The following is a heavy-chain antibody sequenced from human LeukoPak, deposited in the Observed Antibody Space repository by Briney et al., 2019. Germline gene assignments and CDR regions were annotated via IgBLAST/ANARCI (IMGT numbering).Heavy chain of an antibody. V-gene: IGHV3-66*01. CDR2: IYSGGST. Sequence: PGGSLRLSCAASGFTVSSNYMSWVRQAPGKGLEWVSVIYSGGSTYYADSVKGRFTVSRDNAKNSLYLQMNSLRAEDTAVYYCARENLDSSGYHDYWGQGTLVTVSS. CDR1: GFTVSSNY. D-gene: IGHD3-22*01. J-gene: IGHJ4*02. CDR3: ARENLDSSGYHDY.